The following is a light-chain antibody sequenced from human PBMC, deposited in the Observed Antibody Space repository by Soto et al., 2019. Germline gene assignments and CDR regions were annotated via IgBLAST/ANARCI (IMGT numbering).Light chain of an antibody. CDR3: QQYGSSPWT. CDR1: QGISSY. CDR2: AAS. J-gene: IGKJ1*01. Sequence: AIRMTQSPSSFSASTGDRVTITCRASQGISSYLAWYQQKPGKAPKLLIYAASTLQSGVPSRFSGSGSGTDFTLTISCLQSEDFAVYYCQQYGSSPWTFGQGTKVDI. V-gene: IGKV1-8*01.